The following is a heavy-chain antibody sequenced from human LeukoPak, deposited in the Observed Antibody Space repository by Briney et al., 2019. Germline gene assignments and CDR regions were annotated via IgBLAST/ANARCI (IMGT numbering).Heavy chain of an antibody. D-gene: IGHD5-12*01. Sequence: PSETLSLTCTVSGGSISSGDYYWSWIRQPPGKGLEWIGYIYYSGSTYYNPSLKSRVTISVDTSKNQFSLNLSSVTAADTAVYYCMRGGIGYDSDYWGQGTLVTVSS. CDR1: GGSISSGDYY. V-gene: IGHV4-30-4*01. J-gene: IGHJ4*02. CDR3: MRGGIGYDSDY. CDR2: IYYSGST.